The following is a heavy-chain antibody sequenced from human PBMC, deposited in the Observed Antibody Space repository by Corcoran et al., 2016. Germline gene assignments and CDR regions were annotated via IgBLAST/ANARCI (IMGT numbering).Heavy chain of an antibody. CDR3: ARDRYCSGGSCYQGWFDP. V-gene: IGHV4-59*01. Sequence: QVQLQESCPGLVKPSETLSLTCTVSGGSISSYYWSWIRQPPGKGLEWIGYIYYSGSTNYNPSLKSRVTISVDTSKNQFSLKLSSVTAADTAVYYCARDRYCSGGSCYQGWFDPWGQGTLVTVSS. CDR2: IYYSGST. D-gene: IGHD2-15*01. J-gene: IGHJ5*02. CDR1: GGSISSYY.